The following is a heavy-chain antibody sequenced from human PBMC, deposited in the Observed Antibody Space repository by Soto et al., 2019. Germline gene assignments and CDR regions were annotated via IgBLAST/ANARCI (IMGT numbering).Heavy chain of an antibody. V-gene: IGHV3-33*01. CDR3: ARDRGVTYLDS. Sequence: QAQLVESGGYVVQPWRSLRLSCAASGLIFSSHGMHWFRQAPGTGLAWVAFIWSDGSIKYYSDSVKGRFTISRDDSKNTLYLQMTSLRAEDAAVYYCARDRGVTYLDSWGQGTLVTVSS. CDR1: GLIFSSHG. D-gene: IGHD3-10*01. J-gene: IGHJ5*01. CDR2: IWSDGSIK.